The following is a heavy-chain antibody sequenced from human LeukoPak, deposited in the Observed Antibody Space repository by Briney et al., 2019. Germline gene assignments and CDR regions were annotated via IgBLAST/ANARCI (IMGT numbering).Heavy chain of an antibody. D-gene: IGHD3-3*01. V-gene: IGHV4-59*05. CDR3: AREPYYDFWSGYYIDY. CDR2: IYYSGST. J-gene: IGHJ4*02. CDR1: GGSISSYY. Sequence: SETLSLTCTVSGGSISSYYWSWIRQPPGKGLEWIGSIYYSGSTYYNPSLKSRVTISVDTSKNQFSLKLSSVTAADTAVYYCAREPYYDFWSGYYIDYWGQGTLVTVSS.